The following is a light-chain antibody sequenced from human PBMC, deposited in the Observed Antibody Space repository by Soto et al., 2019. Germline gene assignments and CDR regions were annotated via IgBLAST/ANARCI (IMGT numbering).Light chain of an antibody. V-gene: IGKV1-5*01. J-gene: IGKJ1*01. CDR2: DAS. CDR1: QSISSW. Sequence: DIQMTQSPSTLSASVGDRVTITCRASQSISSWLAWYQQKPGKAPKLLIYDASSLQSGVPSRFSGSGSGIEFTLTISSLQPDDFATYYCQQYNSYGTWTFGQGTKVDIK. CDR3: QQYNSYGTWT.